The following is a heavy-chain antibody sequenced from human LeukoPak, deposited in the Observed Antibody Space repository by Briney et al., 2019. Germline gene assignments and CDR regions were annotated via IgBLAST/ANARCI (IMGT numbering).Heavy chain of an antibody. J-gene: IGHJ3*02. Sequence: ASVKVSCKAFGYTFGTSSISWVRQAPGQRLEWMGWISPNNGNTHYAQGVQGRVTMTTDTSRSTAYMELRSLRSDDTAVYYCTRVRNSNNWWGAFDIWGQGTMVTVSS. V-gene: IGHV1-18*01. CDR3: TRVRNSNNWWGAFDI. D-gene: IGHD1-1*01. CDR2: ISPNNGNT. CDR1: GYTFGTSS.